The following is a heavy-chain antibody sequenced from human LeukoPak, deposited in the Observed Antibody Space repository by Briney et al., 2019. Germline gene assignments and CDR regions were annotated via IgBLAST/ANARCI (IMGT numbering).Heavy chain of an antibody. D-gene: IGHD2-2*01. V-gene: IGHV1-8*02. CDR1: GYTFTSYG. CDR3: ASQPPLGAFDI. Sequence: ASVKVSCKASGYTFTSYGISWVRQAPGQGLEWMGWMNPNSGNTGYAQKFQGRVTMTRNTSISTAYMELSSLRSEDTAVYYCASQPPLGAFDIWGQGTMVTVSS. J-gene: IGHJ3*02. CDR2: MNPNSGNT.